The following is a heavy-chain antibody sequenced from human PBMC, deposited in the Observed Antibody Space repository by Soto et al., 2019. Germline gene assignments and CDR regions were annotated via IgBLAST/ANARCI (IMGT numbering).Heavy chain of an antibody. CDR1: GGSISSSNW. Sequence: SETLSLTCAVSGGSISSSNWWSWVRQPPGKGLEWIGEIYHSGSTNYNPSLKSRVTISVDKSKNQFSLTLTSVTAADTAVYYCARVAARRLEYYFDYWGQGTLVTVSS. D-gene: IGHD6-6*01. J-gene: IGHJ4*02. CDR2: IYHSGST. V-gene: IGHV4-4*02. CDR3: ARVAARRLEYYFDY.